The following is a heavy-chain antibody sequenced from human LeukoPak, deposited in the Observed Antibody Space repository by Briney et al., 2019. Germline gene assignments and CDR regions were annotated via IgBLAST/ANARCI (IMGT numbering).Heavy chain of an antibody. CDR1: XFTFNSXX. J-gene: IGHJ4*02. CDR2: XSGSGGST. D-gene: IGHD6-6*01. V-gene: IGHV3-23*01. CDR3: AKDQGGSITARRPGDY. Sequence: LSXXASXFTFNSXXMNXXRQXPXXXXXXXSXXSGSGGSTYYADSVKGRFTISRDNSKNTLYLQMNSLRAEDTAVYYCAKDQGGSITARRPGDYWGQGTLVTVSS.